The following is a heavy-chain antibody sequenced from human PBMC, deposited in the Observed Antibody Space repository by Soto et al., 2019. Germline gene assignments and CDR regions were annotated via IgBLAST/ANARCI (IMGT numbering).Heavy chain of an antibody. CDR2: IHYSGIT. Sequence: PSETLSLTCGVSGYSISSDNWWVWIRQPPGKGLEWIGYIHYSGITYSNPSLKSRLTMSVDTSKNQFSLKLSSVTAVDTAVYYCATKDNGKYYFDVWGQGTLVTV. V-gene: IGHV4-28*01. D-gene: IGHD1-26*01. CDR1: GYSISSDNW. J-gene: IGHJ4*02. CDR3: ATKDNGKYYFDV.